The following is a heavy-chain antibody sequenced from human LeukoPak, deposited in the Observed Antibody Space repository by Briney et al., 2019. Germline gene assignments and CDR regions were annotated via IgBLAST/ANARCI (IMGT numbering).Heavy chain of an antibody. J-gene: IGHJ6*03. CDR2: ISGSGGST. CDR3: AKDGGSGHYYYYYYMDV. D-gene: IGHD3-10*01. CDR1: GLTFSSYA. V-gene: IGHV3-23*01. Sequence: PGGSLRLSCAASGLTFSSYAMSWVRQAPGKGLEWVSAISGSGGSTYYADSVKGRFTISRDNSKYTLYLQMNSLRAEDTAVYYCAKDGGSGHYYYYYYMDVWGKGTTVTVSS.